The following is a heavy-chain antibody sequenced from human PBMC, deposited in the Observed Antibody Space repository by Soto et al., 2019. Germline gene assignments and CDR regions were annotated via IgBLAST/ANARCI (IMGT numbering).Heavy chain of an antibody. J-gene: IGHJ6*02. Sequence: SVKVSCKASGGTFSSYAISWVRQAPGQGLEWMGGIIPIFGTANYAQKFQGRVTITADKSTSTAYMELSSLRSEDTAVYYCARAEGYSGYDYYYYYGMDVWGQGTTVTVAS. D-gene: IGHD5-12*01. CDR2: IIPIFGTA. CDR1: GGTFSSYA. V-gene: IGHV1-69*06. CDR3: ARAEGYSGYDYYYYYGMDV.